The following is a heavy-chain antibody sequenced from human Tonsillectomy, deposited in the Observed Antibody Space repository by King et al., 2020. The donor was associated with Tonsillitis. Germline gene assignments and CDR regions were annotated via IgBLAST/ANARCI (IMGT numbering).Heavy chain of an antibody. D-gene: IGHD3-10*01. V-gene: IGHV3-23*03. CDR2: IYSSDKSI. CDR1: GFTFSSYA. J-gene: IGHJ4*02. CDR3: ANHWFEEYYFDY. Sequence: VQLVESGGGLVQPGGSLRLSCAASGFTFSSYAMSWVRQAPGKGLEWVSVIYSSDKSIYYADSVKGRFTISRDNSKNTVYLQMNSLRAEDTAVYYCANHWFEEYYFDYWGQGTLVTVSS.